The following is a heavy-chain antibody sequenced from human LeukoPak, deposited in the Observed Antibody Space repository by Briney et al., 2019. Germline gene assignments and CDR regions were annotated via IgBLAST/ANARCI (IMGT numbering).Heavy chain of an antibody. CDR2: MNPNSGNT. Sequence: GASVKVSCKASGYTFTSYDINWVRQATGQGLEWMGWMNPNSGNTGYAQKFQGRVTITRNTSISTAYMELSSLRSEDTAVYYCATVRIAAAGNPFDYWGQGTLVTVSS. J-gene: IGHJ4*02. CDR1: GYTFTSYD. D-gene: IGHD6-13*01. V-gene: IGHV1-8*03. CDR3: ATVRIAAAGNPFDY.